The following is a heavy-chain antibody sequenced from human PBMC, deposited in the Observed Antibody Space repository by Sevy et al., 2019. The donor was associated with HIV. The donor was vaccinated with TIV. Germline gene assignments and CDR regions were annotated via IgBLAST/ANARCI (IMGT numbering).Heavy chain of an antibody. CDR3: AITKDYYDSSGYPFDY. D-gene: IGHD3-22*01. V-gene: IGHV1-24*01. J-gene: IGHJ4*02. CDR2: FDREDGET. Sequence: ASVKVSCKVSGYTLTQLSMHWVRQAPGKGLEWMGSFDREDGETIYAQKFQGRVTMTEDTSTDTAYMELSSLKSEDTAVFYCAITKDYYDSSGYPFDYWGQGTLVTVSS. CDR1: GYTLTQLS.